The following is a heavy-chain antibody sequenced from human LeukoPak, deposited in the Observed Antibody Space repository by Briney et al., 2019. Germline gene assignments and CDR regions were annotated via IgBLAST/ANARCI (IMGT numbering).Heavy chain of an antibody. CDR1: GGSITSHY. V-gene: IGHV4-59*11. D-gene: IGHD6-13*01. Sequence: PSETLSLTCTVSGGSITSHYWSWIRQPPGKGLEWIGFVYYIGTTRYNPSLKSRVTMSVDTTRNQFSLNLNSVTAADTAVYFCARDRGMASALDVWGKGTTVTVSS. J-gene: IGHJ6*04. CDR2: VYYIGTT. CDR3: ARDRGMASALDV.